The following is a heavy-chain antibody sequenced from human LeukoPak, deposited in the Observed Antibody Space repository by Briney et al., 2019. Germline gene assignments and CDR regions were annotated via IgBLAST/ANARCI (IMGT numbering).Heavy chain of an antibody. CDR2: IYTSGST. CDR1: GDSISSGTYY. CDR3: ARSRSESSTLYYYYYYMDV. D-gene: IGHD1-26*01. Sequence: PSQTLSLTCTVSGDSISSGTYYCSWIRQPAGKGLEWIGRIYTSGSTNYNPSLKSRVTISVDTSKNQFSLKLSSVTAADTAVYYCARSRSESSTLYYYYYYMDVWGKGATVTVSS. V-gene: IGHV4-61*02. J-gene: IGHJ6*03.